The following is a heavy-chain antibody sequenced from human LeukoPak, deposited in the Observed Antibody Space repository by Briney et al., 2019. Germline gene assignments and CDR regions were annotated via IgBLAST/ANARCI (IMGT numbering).Heavy chain of an antibody. Sequence: PGGSLSLSCAASGFCFSDYYMTWIRQAPGKRLEWISYISTSTKTIYYSDSVKGRFTISRDNAKNSLYLQMDGLRAEDTAVYYCARAYHRDSSAYYIFDYWGQGTLVTVSS. D-gene: IGHD3-22*01. V-gene: IGHV3-11*01. CDR2: ISTSTKTI. J-gene: IGHJ4*02. CDR3: ARAYHRDSSAYYIFDY. CDR1: GFCFSDYY.